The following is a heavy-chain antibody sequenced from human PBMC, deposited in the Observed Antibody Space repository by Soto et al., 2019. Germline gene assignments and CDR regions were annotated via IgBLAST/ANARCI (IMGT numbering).Heavy chain of an antibody. CDR2: IYDSGST. CDR1: GGSIGSSDYY. CDR3: VGGYPWVGFDY. J-gene: IGHJ4*02. Sequence: QLQLQESGPGLVKPSETLSLTCTVSGGSIGSSDYYWGWIRQPPGKGLEWIGNIYDSGSTSYNPSLKGRVTISVDTSTTHVSRKVSSGTAADTAMYICVGGYPWVGFDYWGQGTLVTVSS. V-gene: IGHV4-39*02. D-gene: IGHD2-15*01.